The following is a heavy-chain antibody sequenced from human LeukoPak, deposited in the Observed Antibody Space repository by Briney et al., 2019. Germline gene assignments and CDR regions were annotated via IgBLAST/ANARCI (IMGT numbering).Heavy chain of an antibody. J-gene: IGHJ4*02. CDR1: GYSISSGYF. D-gene: IGHD6-19*01. CDR3: ARCIAVAVPDY. V-gene: IGHV4-38-2*02. Sequence: SSETLSLTCTVSGYSISSGYFWGWIRQPPGKGLEWIGSFYHSGSTYYNPSLKSRVTISVDTSKNQFSLKLSSVTAADTAVYYCARCIAVAVPDYWGQGTLVTVSS. CDR2: FYHSGST.